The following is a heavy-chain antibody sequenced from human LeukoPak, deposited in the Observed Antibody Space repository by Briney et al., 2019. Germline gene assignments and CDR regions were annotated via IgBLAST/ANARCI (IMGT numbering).Heavy chain of an antibody. CDR1: GYTFTGYY. Sequence: ASVKVSCKASGYTFTGYYMHWVRQAPGQGLERMGWINPNSGGTNYAQKFQGRVTMTRDTSISTAYMELSRLRSDDTAVYYCARDLRGSYFYYYYYMDVWGKGTTVTVSS. J-gene: IGHJ6*03. CDR2: INPNSGGT. CDR3: ARDLRGSYFYYYYYMDV. D-gene: IGHD1-26*01. V-gene: IGHV1-2*02.